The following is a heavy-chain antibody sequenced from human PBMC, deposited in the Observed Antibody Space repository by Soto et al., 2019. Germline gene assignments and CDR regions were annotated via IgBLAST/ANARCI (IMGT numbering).Heavy chain of an antibody. CDR1: GGSISSSIYY. CDR3: ARGDSTTHGDSFDI. J-gene: IGHJ3*02. Sequence: SETLSLTCTVSGGSISSSIYYWDWIRQPPGKGLEWLGSIYSSGSTNYNPSLKSRVTISVDTPKNQFSLQLTYVTAADTAVYYCARGDSTTHGDSFDIWGQGTMVTVSS. CDR2: IYSSGST. D-gene: IGHD6-13*01. V-gene: IGHV4-39*07.